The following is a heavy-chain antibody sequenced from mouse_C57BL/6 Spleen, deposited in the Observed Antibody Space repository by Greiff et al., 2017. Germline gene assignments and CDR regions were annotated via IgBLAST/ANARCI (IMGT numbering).Heavy chain of an antibody. V-gene: IGHV10-3*01. CDR1: GFTFNTSA. J-gene: IGHJ3*01. CDR2: IRSKSSNYAT. D-gene: IGHD1-1*01. CDR3: VRDGPQYYGSSYGAY. Sequence: EVQLVESGGGLVQPKGSLKLSCAASGFTFNTSAMHWVRQAPGKGLEWVARIRSKSSNYATYYADSVKDRFTISRDDSQSMLYLQMNNLKTEDTAMYCCVRDGPQYYGSSYGAYWGQGTLVTVSA.